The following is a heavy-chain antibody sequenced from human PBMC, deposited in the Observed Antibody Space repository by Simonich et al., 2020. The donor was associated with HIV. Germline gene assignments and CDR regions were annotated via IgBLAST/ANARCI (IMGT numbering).Heavy chain of an antibody. D-gene: IGHD5-18*01. CDR3: ARDFGDSYGPSGGMDV. CDR1: GYTFTVYY. V-gene: IGHV1-2*02. Sequence: QVQLVQSGAEVKKPGASVKVSCKASGYTFTVYYMHWVRQAPGQGLEGRGWTNPTRVGTNYDKKLQGRDTMTRDTSISKAYMELSRLRSDDTAVYYCARDFGDSYGPSGGMDVWGQGTTVTVSS. J-gene: IGHJ6*02. CDR2: TNPTRVGT.